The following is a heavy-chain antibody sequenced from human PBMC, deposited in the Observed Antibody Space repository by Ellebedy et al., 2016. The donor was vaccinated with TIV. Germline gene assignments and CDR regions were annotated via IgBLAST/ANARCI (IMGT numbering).Heavy chain of an antibody. CDR2: IYYSGST. D-gene: IGHD4-11*01. Sequence: MPSETLSLTCTVSGGSISSGDYYWSWIRQPPGKGLEWIGYIYYSGSTYYNPSLKSRVTISVDTSKNQFSLKLSSVTAADTAVYYCAYSNLFFGMDVWGQGTTVTVSS. CDR1: GGSISSGDYY. J-gene: IGHJ6*02. CDR3: AYSNLFFGMDV. V-gene: IGHV4-30-4*01.